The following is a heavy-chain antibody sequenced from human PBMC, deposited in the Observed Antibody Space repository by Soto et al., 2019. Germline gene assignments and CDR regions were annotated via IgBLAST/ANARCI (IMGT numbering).Heavy chain of an antibody. CDR2: IYYSGST. Sequence: SETLSLTCTVSGGSISSGDYYWSWIRQPPGKGLEWIGYIYYSGSTYYNPSLKSRVTISVDTSKNQLPLKLSSVTAADTAVYYCARGFYGSGSIDYWGQGTLVTVSS. D-gene: IGHD3-10*01. J-gene: IGHJ4*02. CDR1: GGSISSGDYY. V-gene: IGHV4-30-4*01. CDR3: ARGFYGSGSIDY.